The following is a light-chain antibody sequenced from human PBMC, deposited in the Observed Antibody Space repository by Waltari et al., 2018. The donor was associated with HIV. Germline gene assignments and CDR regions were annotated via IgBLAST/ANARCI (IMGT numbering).Light chain of an antibody. Sequence: SYELTQSPSVSVSPGQTASITCSGDNLGNKFTSWYQHRPAQSPVLLIYEDSKRPSKIPGRFSDSKSGNTATLTISGAQAMDEADYYCQAWDRGTAVFGGGTKLTVL. V-gene: IGLV3-1*01. CDR2: EDS. CDR1: NLGNKF. CDR3: QAWDRGTAV. J-gene: IGLJ2*01.